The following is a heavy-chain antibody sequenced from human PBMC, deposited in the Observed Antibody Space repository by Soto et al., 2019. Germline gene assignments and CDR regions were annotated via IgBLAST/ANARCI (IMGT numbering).Heavy chain of an antibody. V-gene: IGHV3-23*01. CDR2: ISGSGGST. CDR3: AKSRSSGTYGYYYNGMDV. D-gene: IGHD3-10*01. Sequence: GGSLRVSCAASGFTFSSDAMSWVRQAPGKGLEWVSAISGSGGSTYYADSVKGRFTISRDNSKNTLYLQMNSLRAEDTAVYYCAKSRSSGTYGYYYNGMDVWGQGTTVTVSS. CDR1: GFTFSSDA. J-gene: IGHJ6*02.